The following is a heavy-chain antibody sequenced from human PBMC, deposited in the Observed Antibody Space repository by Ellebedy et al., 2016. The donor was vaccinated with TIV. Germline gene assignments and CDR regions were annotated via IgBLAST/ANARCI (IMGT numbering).Heavy chain of an antibody. V-gene: IGHV3-11*06. CDR1: GFTFSDHC. J-gene: IGHJ4*02. D-gene: IGHD2-15*01. CDR2: ISSSGFYT. CDR3: AKVYGSGGTCYSNVDY. Sequence: GESLKISCAASGFTFSDHCISWIRQAPGKGLEWASYISSSGFYTSYAPSVKGRFTISRDNANNTVYLQMNSLRAEDTAVYYCAKVYGSGGTCYSNVDYWGQGTLVTVSS.